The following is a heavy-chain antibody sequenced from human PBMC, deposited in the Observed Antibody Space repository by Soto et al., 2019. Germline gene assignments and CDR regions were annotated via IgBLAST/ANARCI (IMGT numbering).Heavy chain of an antibody. J-gene: IGHJ1*01. CDR3: ARDRYGSGWYRYFQH. D-gene: IGHD6-19*01. CDR1: GYTFTSYG. V-gene: IGHV1-18*01. Sequence: ASVKVSCKASGYTFTSYGISWVRQAPGQGLEWMGWISAYNGNTNYAQKLQGRVTMTTDTSTSTAYMELRSLRSDDTAVYYCARDRYGSGWYRYFQHWGQGTLVTVSS. CDR2: ISAYNGNT.